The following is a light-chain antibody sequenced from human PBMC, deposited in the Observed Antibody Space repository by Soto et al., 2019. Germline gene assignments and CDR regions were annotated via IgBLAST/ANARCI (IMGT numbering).Light chain of an antibody. Sequence: QSALTQPASVSGSPGQSITISCTGTSSDVGGYNYVSWYQQHPGKAPKLMIYDVSNRPSGVYNRFSGSKSGNTASLTISGLQAEDEADYYCSSFTSTSTWMFGGGTKLTVL. CDR1: SSDVGGYNY. CDR2: DVS. J-gene: IGLJ3*02. CDR3: SSFTSTSTWM. V-gene: IGLV2-14*03.